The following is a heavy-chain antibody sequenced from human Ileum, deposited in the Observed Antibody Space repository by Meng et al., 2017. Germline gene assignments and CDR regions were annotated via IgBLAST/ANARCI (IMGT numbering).Heavy chain of an antibody. CDR3: ARDLLRACDY. Sequence: QVQWVWSGGGVVQPGTSLRLSCAASGFTFSSYAMYWVRQAPGKGLEWVAVISSDGANKYYTDSVKGRFTISRDNSKNTLSLQMNSLTAEDTAVYYCARDLLRACDYWGQGTLVTVSS. J-gene: IGHJ4*02. CDR1: GFTFSSYA. V-gene: IGHV3-30*10. D-gene: IGHD1-26*01. CDR2: ISSDGANK.